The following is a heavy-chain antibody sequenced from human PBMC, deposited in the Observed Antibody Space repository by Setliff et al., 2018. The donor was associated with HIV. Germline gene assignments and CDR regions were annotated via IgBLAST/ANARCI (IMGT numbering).Heavy chain of an antibody. CDR3: ARGSIAAPKHYYYMNV. V-gene: IGHV1-69*05. CDR2: IIPMFGTA. Sequence: SVKVSCKTSGGTFSNYAISWVRQAPGRGLEWMGGIIPMFGTANYAQKFQGRVTITTDASTSTAYMELSSLRSEDTAVYYCARGSIAAPKHYYYMNVWAKGPRSPSP. D-gene: IGHD6-6*01. J-gene: IGHJ6*03. CDR1: GGTFSNYA.